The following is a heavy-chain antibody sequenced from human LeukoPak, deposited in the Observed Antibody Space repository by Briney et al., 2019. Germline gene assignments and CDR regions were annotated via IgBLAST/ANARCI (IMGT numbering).Heavy chain of an antibody. CDR1: GFTFSSYA. V-gene: IGHV3-23*01. CDR2: ISGSGGST. Sequence: GGSLRLSCAASGFTFSSYAMSWVRQDPGKALEWVSAISGSGGSTYYADSVKGRFTISRDNSKNTLYLQMNSLRAEDTAVYYCARRVSGFDYWGQGTLVTVSS. D-gene: IGHD3-10*01. CDR3: ARRVSGFDY. J-gene: IGHJ4*02.